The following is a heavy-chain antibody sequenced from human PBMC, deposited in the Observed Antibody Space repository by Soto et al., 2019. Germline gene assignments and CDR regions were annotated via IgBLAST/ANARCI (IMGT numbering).Heavy chain of an antibody. CDR2: TTGSGYTT. V-gene: IGHV3-23*01. J-gene: IGHJ3*02. Sequence: EVQLLESGGDLVQPGGSLTLSCAASGFTFSSYAMSWVRQAPGKGLEWVSATTGSGYTTYYADSVKGRCTISRDNSKNTFYLQMNSLRAEDTTLYYCAKAPRSSPDAFEIWGQGTMVDVS. CDR3: AKAPRSSPDAFEI. D-gene: IGHD2-2*01. CDR1: GFTFSSYA.